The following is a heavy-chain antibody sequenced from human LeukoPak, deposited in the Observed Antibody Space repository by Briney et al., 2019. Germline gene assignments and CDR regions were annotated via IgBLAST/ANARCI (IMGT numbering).Heavy chain of an antibody. J-gene: IGHJ5*02. Sequence: RPSETLSLTRTVSGGSISSGSYDWGWVRQPAGKGLEWIGRIYTSGSTNYNPSRKSRVTISVDTAKNQFSRKLRSVTAAERAVYYCAGWRLGIDPLDPSGQGTLVTVSS. CDR1: GGSISSGSYD. CDR2: IYTSGST. CDR3: AGWRLGIDPLDP. V-gene: IGHV4-61*02. D-gene: IGHD2-21*02.